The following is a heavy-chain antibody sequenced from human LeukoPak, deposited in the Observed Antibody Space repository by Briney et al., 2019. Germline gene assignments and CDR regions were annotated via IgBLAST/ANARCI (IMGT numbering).Heavy chain of an antibody. D-gene: IGHD3-22*01. J-gene: IGHJ4*02. CDR2: ISAYNGNT. CDR3: ARRYYYDSSGYYSIPEYYFDY. CDR1: GYTFTSYG. Sequence: ASVRVSCKASGYTFTSYGISWVRQAPGQGLEWMGWISAYNGNTNYAQKLQGRVTMTTDTSTSTAYMELRSLRSDDTAVYYCARRYYYDSSGYYSIPEYYFDYWGQGTLVTVSS. V-gene: IGHV1-18*01.